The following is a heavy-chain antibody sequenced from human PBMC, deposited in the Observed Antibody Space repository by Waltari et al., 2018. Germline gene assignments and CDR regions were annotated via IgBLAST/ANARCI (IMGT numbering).Heavy chain of an antibody. Sequence: QAQLVQSGAEVRKPGATVKVSCKTSGYSFTRYYMYWVRKAPGQGLEWMGQINPSGDGASYAQKFQGRFSMTKDTSTSTLYMEQTSLRSEDTAVYYCARDSGTYGPDYWGQGSLVTVSS. J-gene: IGHJ4*02. CDR3: ARDSGTYGPDY. D-gene: IGHD1-26*01. CDR2: INPSGDGA. CDR1: GYSFTRYY. V-gene: IGHV1-46*01.